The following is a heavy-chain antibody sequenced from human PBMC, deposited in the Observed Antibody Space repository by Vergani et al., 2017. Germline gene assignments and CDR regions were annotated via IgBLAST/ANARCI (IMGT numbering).Heavy chain of an antibody. Sequence: QVQLVQSGAEVKKPGSSVKVSCKASGGTFSSYAISWVRQAPGQGLEWMGRIIPIFGTANYAQKFQGRVTITADESTSTAYMELSSLRSEDTSVYYCASWGGVGYRKTPDYFDYWGQGTLVTVSS. CDR3: ASWGGVGYRKTPDYFDY. J-gene: IGHJ4*02. V-gene: IGHV1-69*13. CDR2: IIPIFGTA. D-gene: IGHD1-14*01. CDR1: GGTFSSYA.